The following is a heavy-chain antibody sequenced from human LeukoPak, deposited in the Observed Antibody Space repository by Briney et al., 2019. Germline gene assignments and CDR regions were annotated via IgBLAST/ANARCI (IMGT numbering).Heavy chain of an antibody. J-gene: IGHJ4*02. CDR2: INPSGGST. Sequence: ASVKVSCKASGYTFTGYYMRWVRQAPGQGLEWMGIINPSGGSTSYAQKFQGRVTMTRDMSTSTVYMELSSLRSEDTAVYYCARVEYSSSGFDYWGQGTLVTVSS. CDR3: ARVEYSSSGFDY. CDR1: GYTFTGYY. D-gene: IGHD6-6*01. V-gene: IGHV1-46*01.